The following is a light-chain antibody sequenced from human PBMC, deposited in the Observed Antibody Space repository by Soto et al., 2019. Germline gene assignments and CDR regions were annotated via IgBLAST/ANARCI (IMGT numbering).Light chain of an antibody. J-gene: IGKJ4*01. CDR1: QSVSSW. V-gene: IGKV1-5*03. Sequence: DIQMTQSPSTLSASIGDRVTITCRASQSVSSWLAWYQQKPGKAPKVLIYKASNLKSGVASRFSSNGSGTEFTLTSSSLQPDDFATYYCQQYHKYPETFGGGTKVEVK. CDR3: QQYHKYPET. CDR2: KAS.